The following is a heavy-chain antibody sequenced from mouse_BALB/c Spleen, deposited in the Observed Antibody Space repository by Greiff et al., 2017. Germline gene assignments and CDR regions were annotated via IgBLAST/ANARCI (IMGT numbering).Heavy chain of an antibody. Sequence: VQLQQSGGGLVQPGGSLRLSCATSGFTFTDYYMSWVRQPPGKALEWLGFIRNKANGYTTEYSASVKGRFTISRDNSQSILYLQMNTLRAEDSATYYCARELGRGAMDYWGQGTSVTVSS. CDR3: ARELGRGAMDY. CDR2: IRNKANGYTT. J-gene: IGHJ4*01. D-gene: IGHD4-1*01. V-gene: IGHV7-3*02. CDR1: GFTFTDYY.